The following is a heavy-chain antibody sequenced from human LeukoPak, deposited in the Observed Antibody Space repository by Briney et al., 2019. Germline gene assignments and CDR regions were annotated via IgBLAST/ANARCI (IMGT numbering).Heavy chain of an antibody. CDR3: VKGGYGSGPSGYFDY. V-gene: IGHV3-53*01. CDR2: IYSGGST. D-gene: IGHD3-10*01. J-gene: IGHJ4*02. CDR1: GFTVSSNY. Sequence: TGGSLRLSCAASGFTVSSNYMSWVRQAPGKGLEWVSVIYSGGSTYYADSVKGRFTISRDNSKNTLYLQMNSLRAEDTAVYYCVKGGYGSGPSGYFDYWGQGTLVTVSS.